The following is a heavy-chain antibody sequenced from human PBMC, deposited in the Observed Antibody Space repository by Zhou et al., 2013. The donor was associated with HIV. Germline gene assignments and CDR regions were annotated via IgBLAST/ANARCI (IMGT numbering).Heavy chain of an antibody. Sequence: QVQLVQSGAEVKKPGASVKVSCKASGYTFTSYYMHWVRQAPGQGLEWMGRIIPIFGTANYAQKFQGRVTITADESTSTAYMELSSLRSEDTAVYYCARAGYCSGGSCYSAYYGMDVWGQGTTVTVSS. D-gene: IGHD2-15*01. CDR1: GYTFTSYY. J-gene: IGHJ6*02. V-gene: IGHV1-69*18. CDR2: IIPIFGTA. CDR3: ARAGYCSGGSCYSAYYGMDV.